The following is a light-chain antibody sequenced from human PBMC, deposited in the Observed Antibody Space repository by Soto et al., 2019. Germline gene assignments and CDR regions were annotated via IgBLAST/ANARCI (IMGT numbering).Light chain of an antibody. CDR1: SSDVGGYNY. V-gene: IGLV2-14*01. CDR3: NSYTSSSTLV. Sequence: QSALTQPTSLSGSPGQSITISCTGTSSDVGGYNYVSWYQQHPGKAPKLMIYDVSNRPSGVSNRFSGSKSGNTASLTISGLQAEDEADYYCNSYTSSSTLVFGGGTELTVL. J-gene: IGLJ2*01. CDR2: DVS.